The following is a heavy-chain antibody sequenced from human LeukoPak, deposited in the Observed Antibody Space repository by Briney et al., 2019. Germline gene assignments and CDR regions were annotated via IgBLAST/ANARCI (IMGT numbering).Heavy chain of an antibody. CDR3: VTDIRSGWRNF. Sequence: ASVKVSCKVSGYTLTESSIHWVRQAPGEGLEWMGGFDPENGEAIYAQKIQGRVTMTEDTSIDTAYIELRSLRSDDTAVYYCVTDIRSGWRNFWGQGTLIIVSS. CDR2: FDPENGEA. J-gene: IGHJ4*02. CDR1: GYTLTESS. V-gene: IGHV1-24*01. D-gene: IGHD6-19*01.